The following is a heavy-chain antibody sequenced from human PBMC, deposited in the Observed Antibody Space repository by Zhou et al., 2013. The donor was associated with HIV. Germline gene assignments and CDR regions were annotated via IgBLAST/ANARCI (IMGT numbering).Heavy chain of an antibody. CDR2: ISAYNGNT. D-gene: IGHD3-22*01. Sequence: QVQLVQSGAEVKKPGASVKVSCKASGYIFTTYDFSWVRQAPGEGLEWMGWISAYNGNTDYAQKFQGRVTMTRDTSINTAYMELSRLTSDDTAVYYCARDGRRDSSRGYFGSLGPWPPGHCLL. CDR3: ARDGRRDSSRGYFGS. V-gene: IGHV1-18*04. CDR1: GYIFTTYD. J-gene: IGHJ2*01.